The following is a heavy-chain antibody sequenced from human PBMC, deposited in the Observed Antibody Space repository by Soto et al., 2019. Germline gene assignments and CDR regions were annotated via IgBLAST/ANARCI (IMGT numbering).Heavy chain of an antibody. J-gene: IGHJ6*02. CDR2: ISAYNGNT. D-gene: IGHD2-2*01. CDR1: GYTFTSYG. Sequence: ASVKVSCKASGYTFTSYGISWVRQAPGQGREWMGWISAYNGNTNYAQKLQGRVTMTTDTSTSTAYMELRSLRSDDTAVYYCAREGLIVVVPAATYYYYGMDVWGQGTTVTVSS. V-gene: IGHV1-18*01. CDR3: AREGLIVVVPAATYYYYGMDV.